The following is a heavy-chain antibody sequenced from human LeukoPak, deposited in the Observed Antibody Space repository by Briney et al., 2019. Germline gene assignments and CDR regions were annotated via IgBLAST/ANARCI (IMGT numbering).Heavy chain of an antibody. CDR2: IIPILGIA. Sequence: SVKVSCRASGGTFSSYTISWVRQAPGQGLEWMGRIIPILGIANYAQKFQGRVTITADKSTSTAYMELSSLRSEDTAVYCCARGPIAVAGTRWGQGTLVTVSS. CDR3: ARGPIAVAGTR. CDR1: GGTFSSYT. J-gene: IGHJ4*02. D-gene: IGHD6-19*01. V-gene: IGHV1-69*02.